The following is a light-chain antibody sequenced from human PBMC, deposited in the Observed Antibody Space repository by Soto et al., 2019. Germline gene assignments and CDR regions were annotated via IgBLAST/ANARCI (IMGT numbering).Light chain of an antibody. J-gene: IGKJ1*01. CDR1: QSVSSNY. CDR2: GAS. CDR3: HQYGTSPWT. V-gene: IGKV3-20*01. Sequence: EIVLTQSPGTLSLSPGERATLSRRASQSVSSNYLAWYQQKPGQAPGLLIHGASSRATGIPDRFSGSGSGTDFTLTISRLEPEDFAVYYCHQYGTSPWTFGQGTKVDIK.